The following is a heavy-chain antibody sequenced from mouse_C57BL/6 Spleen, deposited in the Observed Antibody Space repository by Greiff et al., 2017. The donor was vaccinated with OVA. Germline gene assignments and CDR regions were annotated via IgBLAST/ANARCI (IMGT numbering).Heavy chain of an antibody. CDR3: ARSRGFITTVVDYFDY. Sequence: EVQLQQSGPELVKPGASVKIPCKASGYTFTDYNMDWVKQSHGKSLEWIGDINPNNGGTIYNQKFKGKATLTVDKSSSTAYMELRSLTSEDTAVYYCARSRGFITTVVDYFDYWGQGTTLTVSS. J-gene: IGHJ2*01. CDR2: INPNNGGT. CDR1: GYTFTDYN. V-gene: IGHV1-18*01. D-gene: IGHD1-1*01.